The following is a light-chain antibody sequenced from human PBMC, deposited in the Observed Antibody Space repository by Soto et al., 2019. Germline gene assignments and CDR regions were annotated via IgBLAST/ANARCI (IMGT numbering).Light chain of an antibody. CDR1: SSDVGSYNY. V-gene: IGLV2-14*01. J-gene: IGLJ1*01. CDR3: SSYSSSSTV. Sequence: QSAQTQPASVSGSPGQSITISCTGTSSDVGSYNYVSWYQQHPGKAPKLMIYEVSTRPSGVSSRFSGSKSGNTASLTISGLQAEDEADYYCSSYSSSSTVFGTGTKLTVL. CDR2: EVS.